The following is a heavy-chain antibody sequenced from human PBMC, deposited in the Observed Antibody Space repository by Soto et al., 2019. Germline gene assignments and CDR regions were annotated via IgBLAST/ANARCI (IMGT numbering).Heavy chain of an antibody. D-gene: IGHD6-13*01. Sequence: TLSLTCAVAGGSISRGGYYWGWIRQHPGKGLEWIGYIYYSGRTYYNPSLHSRVSIAVDTTENQFSLKLTSVTAADTSVYYCARGSFSSSPAWFASRGRRALVPGSS. CDR3: ARGSFSSSPAWFAS. J-gene: IGHJ5*02. CDR2: IYYSGRT. CDR1: GGSISRGGYY. V-gene: IGHV4-31*11.